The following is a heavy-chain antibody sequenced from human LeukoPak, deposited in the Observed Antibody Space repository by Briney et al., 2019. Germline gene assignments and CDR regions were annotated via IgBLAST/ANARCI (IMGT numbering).Heavy chain of an antibody. CDR2: INPSGDFR. D-gene: IGHD1-26*01. CDR1: GYTFGTHW. V-gene: IGHV1-46*01. CDR3: ARDYSGQWEQLTGWWIDP. J-gene: IGHJ5*02. Sequence: ASVKVSCKPSGYTFGTHWMHWVRQAPGQGLEWMAIINPSGDFRSYAQKFQGRVTVTRDMSTRTVYMELSDLRPEDTALYYCARDYSGQWEQLTGWWIDPWGQGTLVIVSS.